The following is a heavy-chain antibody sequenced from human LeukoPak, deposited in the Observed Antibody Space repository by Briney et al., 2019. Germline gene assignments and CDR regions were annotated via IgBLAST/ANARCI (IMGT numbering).Heavy chain of an antibody. CDR1: GGTFSSYA. D-gene: IGHD1-14*01. J-gene: IGHJ6*03. V-gene: IGHV1-69*13. Sequence: SVKVSCKASGGTFSSYAISWVRQAPGQGLEWMGGIIPIFGTANYAQKFQGRVTITADESASTAYMELSSLRSEDTAVYYCARNRGPGENYYMDVWGKGTTVTVSS. CDR2: IIPIFGTA. CDR3: ARNRGPGENYYMDV.